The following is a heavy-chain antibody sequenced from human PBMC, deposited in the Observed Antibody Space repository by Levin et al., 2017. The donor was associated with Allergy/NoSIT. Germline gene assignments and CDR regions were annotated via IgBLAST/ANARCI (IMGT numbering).Heavy chain of an antibody. CDR3: ARQGYYYGMDV. CDR2: IYYSGST. V-gene: IGHV4-39*01. Sequence: SQTLSLTCTVSGGSISSSSYYWGWIRQPPGKGLEWIGSIYYSGSTYYNPSLKSRVTISVDTSKNQFSLKLSSVTAADTAVYYCARQGYYYGMDVWGQGTTVTVSS. J-gene: IGHJ6*02. CDR1: GGSISSSSYY.